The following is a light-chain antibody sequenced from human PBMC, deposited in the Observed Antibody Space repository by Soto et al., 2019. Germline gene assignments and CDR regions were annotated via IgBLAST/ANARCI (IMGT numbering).Light chain of an antibody. CDR1: QSVSSN. Sequence: EIVMTQSPATLSVSPGERATLSCRASQSVSSNLAWYQQKPGQAPRLLIYGASTRATGIPARFSGIGSGTDFTLTISSLQSEDFAVYYCQQYNNWPPFTFGPGTKVDIK. J-gene: IGKJ3*01. CDR2: GAS. V-gene: IGKV3-15*01. CDR3: QQYNNWPPFT.